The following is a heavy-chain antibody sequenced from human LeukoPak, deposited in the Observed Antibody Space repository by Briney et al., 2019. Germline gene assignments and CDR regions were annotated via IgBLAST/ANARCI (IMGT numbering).Heavy chain of an antibody. V-gene: IGHV4-59*01. D-gene: IGHD6-19*01. CDR2: IYYSGST. Sequence: PSETLSLTCTVSGGSISSYYWSWLRQPPGKGLEWIGYIYYSGSTNYNPSLKSRVTISVDTSKNQFSLKLSSVTAADTAVYYCARDRLEYSSGWRWFDPWGQGTPVTVSS. J-gene: IGHJ5*02. CDR1: GGSISSYY. CDR3: ARDRLEYSSGWRWFDP.